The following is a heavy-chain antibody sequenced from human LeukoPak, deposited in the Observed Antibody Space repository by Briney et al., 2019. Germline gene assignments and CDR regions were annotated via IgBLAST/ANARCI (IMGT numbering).Heavy chain of an antibody. CDR3: AKDGHTNYYYYYMDV. Sequence: GGSLRLSCAASGFTFSSYAMSWVRQAPGKGLEWVSGISWNSGSIGYADSVKGRFTISRDNAKNSLYLQMNSLRAEDTALYYCAKDGHTNYYYYYMDVWGKGTTVTISS. D-gene: IGHD1-1*01. V-gene: IGHV3-9*01. CDR1: GFTFSSYA. CDR2: ISWNSGSI. J-gene: IGHJ6*03.